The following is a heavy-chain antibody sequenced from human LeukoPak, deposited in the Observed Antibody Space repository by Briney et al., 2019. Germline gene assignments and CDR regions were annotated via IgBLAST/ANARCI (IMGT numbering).Heavy chain of an antibody. CDR1: GDSVSANTAA. CDR2: TYYRSKWYS. CDR3: ARDGWPAFDY. D-gene: IGHD2-15*01. Sequence: SQTLSLTCGISGDSVSANTAACKWIRPSPSPGLQWLGRTYYRSKWYSDYAVSVKSRITINPDTSKSQFSLQLNSVTPEDTAVYFCARDGWPAFDYWGPGTLVTVSS. V-gene: IGHV6-1*01. J-gene: IGHJ4*02.